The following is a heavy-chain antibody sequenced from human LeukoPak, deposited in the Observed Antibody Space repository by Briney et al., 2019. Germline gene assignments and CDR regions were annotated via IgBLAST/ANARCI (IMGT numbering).Heavy chain of an antibody. CDR3: ARGGSGYSYGKIDS. Sequence: GGSLRLSCAASGFTFSMSWMTWVRQAPGKGLEWVASINGHGSEIHYVDSVKGRFTISRDNAKNSLYLQMNSLRDEDTAVYYCARGGSGYSYGKIDSWGQGILVTVSS. J-gene: IGHJ4*02. CDR2: INGHGSEI. D-gene: IGHD5-18*01. V-gene: IGHV3-7*01. CDR1: GFTFSMSW.